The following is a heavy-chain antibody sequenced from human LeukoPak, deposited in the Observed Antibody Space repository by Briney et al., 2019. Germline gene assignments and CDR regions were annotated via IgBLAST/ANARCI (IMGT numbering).Heavy chain of an antibody. CDR3: ARGPSSGIDY. CDR2: ANPNSGGT. D-gene: IGHD3-10*01. V-gene: IGHV1-2*02. J-gene: IGHJ4*02. CDR1: GYTFTGYY. Sequence: ASVRVSCKASGYTFTGYYIHWVRQAPGQGLEWMGWANPNSGGTHCAQKFQGRVTMTRDTSISTAYMELSSLRFDDTAIYYCARGPSSGIDYWGQGTLVTVSS.